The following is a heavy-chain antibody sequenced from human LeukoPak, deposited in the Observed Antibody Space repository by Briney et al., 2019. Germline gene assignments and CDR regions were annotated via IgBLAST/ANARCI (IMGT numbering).Heavy chain of an antibody. CDR1: GGTFGSYA. D-gene: IGHD3-22*01. Sequence: SVKVSCKASGGTFGSYAISWVRQAPGQGLEWMGGIIPIFGTANYAQKFQGRVTITADESTSTAYMELSSLRSEDTAVYYCARDGAYYYDSSGYYPRSSYNWFDPWGQGTLVTVSS. J-gene: IGHJ5*02. CDR2: IIPIFGTA. V-gene: IGHV1-69*01. CDR3: ARDGAYYYDSSGYYPRSSYNWFDP.